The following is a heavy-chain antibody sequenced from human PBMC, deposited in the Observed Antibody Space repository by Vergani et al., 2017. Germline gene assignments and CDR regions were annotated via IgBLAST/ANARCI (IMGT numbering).Heavy chain of an antibody. CDR3: ARHKEQLVPGNYYYYYYMDV. CDR1: GVSVSSTAFY. CDR2: IYGSGNI. D-gene: IGHD6-13*01. Sequence: QVQLQESGPGLVKPSQTLSLTCSVSGVSVSSTAFYWNWIRQPAGKGLEWIGRIYGSGNINYNPSLESRVTISRDTSKNQFSLKLNSVTAADTAVYYCARHKEQLVPGNYYYYYYMDVWGKGTTVTVSS. J-gene: IGHJ6*03. V-gene: IGHV4-61*02.